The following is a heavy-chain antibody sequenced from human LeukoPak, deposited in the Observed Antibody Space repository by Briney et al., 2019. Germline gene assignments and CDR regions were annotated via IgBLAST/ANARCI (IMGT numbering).Heavy chain of an antibody. V-gene: IGHV3-23*01. CDR3: SLCRDGYNHWYFDL. CDR1: GFTFSSYA. J-gene: IGHJ2*01. D-gene: IGHD5-24*01. Sequence: GGSLRLSCAASGFTFSSYAMSWVRQAPGKGLEWVSAISGSGGSTYYADSVKGRFTISRDNSKNTLYLQMNSLRAEDTAVYYCSLCRDGYNHWYFDLWGRGTLVTVSS. CDR2: ISGSGGST.